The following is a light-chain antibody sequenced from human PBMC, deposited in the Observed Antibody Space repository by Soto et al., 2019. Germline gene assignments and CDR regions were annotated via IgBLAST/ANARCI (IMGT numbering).Light chain of an antibody. CDR1: SSNIGSNY. J-gene: IGLJ1*01. CDR3: AAWDDSLSGLYV. CDR2: RNN. V-gene: IGLV1-47*01. Sequence: VLTQKPSASSTPGQRVTISCCGSSSNIGSNYVYWYQQLPGTAPKLLIYRNNQRPSGVPDRFSGSKSGTSASLAISGLRSEDEADYYCAAWDDSLSGLYVFGTGTKVTVL.